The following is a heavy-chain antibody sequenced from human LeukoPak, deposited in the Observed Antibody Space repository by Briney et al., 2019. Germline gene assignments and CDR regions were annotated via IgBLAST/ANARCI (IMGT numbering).Heavy chain of an antibody. D-gene: IGHD3-10*01. CDR2: IYHTGKS. Sequence: SETLSLTCTVSGGSISTSNYYWDWIRQPPGKGLEWIASIYHTGKSYYNPSLKSRVTISVDTSKNQISLKLRSVTAADTAVYYCAREAPISDSGSYYKSLGYWGQGTLVTVSS. V-gene: IGHV4-39*07. J-gene: IGHJ4*02. CDR1: GGSISTSNYY. CDR3: AREAPISDSGSYYKSLGY.